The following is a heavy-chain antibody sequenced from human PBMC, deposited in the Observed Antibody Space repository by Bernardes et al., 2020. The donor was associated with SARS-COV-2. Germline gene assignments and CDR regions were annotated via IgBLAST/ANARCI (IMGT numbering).Heavy chain of an antibody. D-gene: IGHD1-26*01. J-gene: IGHJ3*01. V-gene: IGHV3-74*01. Sequence: GSLRLSCGASGFTLSNYWMHWVRQGSGKGLEWVSRIDSNGNNINYVDSVKGRFTISRDNARNTLFLQMNNLRVEDTALYYCTRVLDGRAGSFDVWGHGTMVTVSS. CDR2: IDSNGNNI. CDR1: GFTLSNYW. CDR3: TRVLDGRAGSFDV.